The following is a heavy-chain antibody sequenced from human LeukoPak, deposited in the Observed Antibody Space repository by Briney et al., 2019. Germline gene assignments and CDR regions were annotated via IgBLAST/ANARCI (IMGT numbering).Heavy chain of an antibody. CDR2: ISGSGDNT. D-gene: IGHD6-19*01. Sequence: GGSLRLSCAASGFTFSTYAMTWVRQAPGKGLEWVSTISGSGDNTYYADSVKGRFTISRDNSKNTLYLQMNSLRAEDTALYYFAKDSKGYSSGWDLDYWGQGTLVTVSS. CDR1: GFTFSTYA. J-gene: IGHJ4*02. CDR3: AKDSKGYSSGWDLDY. V-gene: IGHV3-23*01.